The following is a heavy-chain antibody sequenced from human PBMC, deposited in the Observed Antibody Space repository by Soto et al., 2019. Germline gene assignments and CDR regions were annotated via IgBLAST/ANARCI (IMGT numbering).Heavy chain of an antibody. D-gene: IGHD3-22*01. CDR1: GYTLTELS. J-gene: IGHJ4*02. CDR3: VTMGLLVVVSVNPHVVH. CDR2: FDPEDGET. V-gene: IGHV1-24*01. Sequence: ASVKVSCKVSGYTLTELSMHWVRQAPGKGLEWIGGFDPEDGETIYAQKLQGRVTMTEDTSTDTAYMELSSLRSEDTAVYYCVTMGLLVVVSVNPHVVHCGQGTRFTVPS.